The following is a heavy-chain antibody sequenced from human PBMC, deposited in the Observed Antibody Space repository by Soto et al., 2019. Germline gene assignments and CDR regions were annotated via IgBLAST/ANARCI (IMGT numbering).Heavy chain of an antibody. CDR1: GYTFTSYY. CDR2: INPSGGST. D-gene: IGHD3-22*01. J-gene: IGHJ6*02. CDR3: ARDREYYDSSRRIYGMDV. Sequence: ASVKVSCKASGYTFTSYYMHWVRQAPGQGLEWMGIINPSGGSTSYAQKFQGRVTMTRDTSTSTVYMELSSLRSEDTAVYYCARDREYYDSSRRIYGMDVWGQGTTVTVSS. V-gene: IGHV1-46*01.